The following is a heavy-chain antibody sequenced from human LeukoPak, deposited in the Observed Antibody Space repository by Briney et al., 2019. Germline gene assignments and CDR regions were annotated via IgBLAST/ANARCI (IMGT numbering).Heavy chain of an antibody. CDR2: IYYSGST. CDR1: GGSISSYY. J-gene: IGHJ4*02. Sequence: SETLSLTCTVSGGSISSYYWSWTRQPPGKGLEWIGYIYYSGSTNYNPSLKSRVTISVDTSKNQFSLKLSSVTAADTAVYYCARLGSSSWYEFDYWGQGTLVTVSS. D-gene: IGHD6-13*01. CDR3: ARLGSSSWYEFDY. V-gene: IGHV4-59*08.